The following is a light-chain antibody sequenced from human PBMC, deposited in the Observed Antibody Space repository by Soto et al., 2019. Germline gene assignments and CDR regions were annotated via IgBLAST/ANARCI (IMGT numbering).Light chain of an antibody. J-gene: IGKJ1*01. Sequence: DIQMTQSPSSLSAFVGDRVTITCRTSQSINTYLNWYQQKPGKAPKLLIYGASSLQTGVPLRFSGSGSGTDFTLTITSLQPEDFATYYCQESYSFLRGTCGQGTKVDIK. CDR1: QSINTY. CDR2: GAS. CDR3: QESYSFLRGT. V-gene: IGKV1-39*01.